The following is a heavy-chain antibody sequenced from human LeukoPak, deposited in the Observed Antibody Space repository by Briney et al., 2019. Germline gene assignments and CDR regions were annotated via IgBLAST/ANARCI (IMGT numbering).Heavy chain of an antibody. CDR1: GYTFTGYY. D-gene: IGHD1-26*01. CDR2: IIPILGIA. Sequence: SVKVSCKASGYTFTGYYMHWVRQAPGQGLEWMGRIIPILGIANYAQKFQGRVTITADKSTSTAYMELSSLRSEDTAVYYCASEGATFDYWGQGTLVTVSS. J-gene: IGHJ4*02. CDR3: ASEGATFDY. V-gene: IGHV1-69*04.